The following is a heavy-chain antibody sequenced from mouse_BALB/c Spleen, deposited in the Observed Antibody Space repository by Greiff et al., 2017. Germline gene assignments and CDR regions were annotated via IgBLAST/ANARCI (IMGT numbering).Heavy chain of an antibody. J-gene: IGHJ3*01. CDR2: INPYNDGT. Sequence: EVQLQQSGPELVKPGASVKMSCKASGYTFTSYVMHWVKQKPGQGLEWIGYINPYNDGTKYNEKFKGKATLTSDKSSSTAYMELSSLTSEDSAVYYCGMGSSYTLFAYWGQGTLVTVSA. D-gene: IGHD1-1*01. CDR3: GMGSSYTLFAY. CDR1: GYTFTSYV. V-gene: IGHV1-14*01.